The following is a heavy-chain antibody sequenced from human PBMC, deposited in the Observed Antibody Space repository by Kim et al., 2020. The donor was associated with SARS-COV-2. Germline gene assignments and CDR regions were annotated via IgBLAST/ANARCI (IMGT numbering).Heavy chain of an antibody. V-gene: IGHV3-30-3*01. CDR1: GFTFSSYA. CDR3: AGTQGSSSLYYYYGMDV. CDR2: ISYDGSNK. D-gene: IGHD6-6*01. J-gene: IGHJ6*02. Sequence: GGSLRLSCGASGFTFSSYAMHWVRQAPGKGLEWVAGISYDGSNKYYADSVKGRFTISRDNSKNTLYLQMNRLRAEDTAVYYCAGTQGSSSLYYYYGMDVWGQGTTVTVSS.